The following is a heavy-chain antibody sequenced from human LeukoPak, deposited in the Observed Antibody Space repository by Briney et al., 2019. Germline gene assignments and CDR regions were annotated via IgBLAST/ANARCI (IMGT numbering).Heavy chain of an antibody. J-gene: IGHJ4*02. CDR2: ISSTSSTT. CDR3: ARKSMTLDY. CDR1: GFTFSTYG. D-gene: IGHD2/OR15-2a*01. Sequence: GGSLRLSCAASGFTFSTYGMSWVRQAPGKGLEWVSYISSTSSTTHYADSVKGRFTISRDNAKNSLYLQMNSLRDEDTAVYYCARKSMTLDYWGQGTLVTVSS. V-gene: IGHV3-48*02.